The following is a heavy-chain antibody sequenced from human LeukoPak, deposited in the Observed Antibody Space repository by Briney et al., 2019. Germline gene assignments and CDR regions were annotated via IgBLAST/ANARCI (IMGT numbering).Heavy chain of an antibody. V-gene: IGHV3-53*01. D-gene: IGHD5-12*01. CDR2: IYRGGGT. CDR1: GFTVSSNS. J-gene: IGHJ4*02. Sequence: GGSLRLSCAASGFTVSSNSLSWVRQAPGKGLEWVSLIYRGGGTYHADSVKGRFTISRDNSQNTLYLQMNSLRVEDTAVYYCARDGGLRYRFDYWGQGTLVTVSS. CDR3: ARDGGLRYRFDY.